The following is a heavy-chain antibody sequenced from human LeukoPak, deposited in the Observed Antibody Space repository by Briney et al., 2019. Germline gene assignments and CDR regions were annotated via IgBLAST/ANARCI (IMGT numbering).Heavy chain of an antibody. Sequence: PSETLSLTCTVSGGSISSYYWSWIRQPPGKGLEWIGYIYYSGSTNYNPSLKSRVTISVDTSKNRFSLKLSSVTAADTAVYYCARGAHLYNILTGYYTFFDYWGQGTLVTVSS. J-gene: IGHJ4*02. CDR3: ARGAHLYNILTGYYTFFDY. D-gene: IGHD3-9*01. CDR1: GGSISSYY. CDR2: IYYSGST. V-gene: IGHV4-59*01.